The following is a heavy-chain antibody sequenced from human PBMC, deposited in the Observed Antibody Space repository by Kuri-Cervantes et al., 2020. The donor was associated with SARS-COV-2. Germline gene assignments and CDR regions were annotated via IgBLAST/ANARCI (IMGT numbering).Heavy chain of an antibody. Sequence: GGSLRLSCAASGFTFSSYAMHWVRQAPGKGLEWVAVISYDGSNKYYADSVKGRFTISRDNSKNTLYLQMNSLRAEDTAGYYCARLPGTTHDAFDIWGQGTMVTVSS. D-gene: IGHD4-11*01. J-gene: IGHJ3*02. V-gene: IGHV3-30-3*01. CDR1: GFTFSSYA. CDR2: ISYDGSNK. CDR3: ARLPGTTHDAFDI.